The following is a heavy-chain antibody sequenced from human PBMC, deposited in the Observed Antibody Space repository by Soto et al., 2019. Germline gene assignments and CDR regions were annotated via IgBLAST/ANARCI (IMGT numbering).Heavy chain of an antibody. CDR1: GFTFSSHA. Sequence: TGGSLRLSCAASGFTFSSHAMRWVRQAPGKGLEWASAISVSGGSTYYADSVKGRFTISRDNSKNTLYLQMNSLRAEDTAVYYCAKILTMIVVPYGMDVWGQGTTVTVSS. J-gene: IGHJ6*02. V-gene: IGHV3-23*01. D-gene: IGHD3-22*01. CDR3: AKILTMIVVPYGMDV. CDR2: ISVSGGST.